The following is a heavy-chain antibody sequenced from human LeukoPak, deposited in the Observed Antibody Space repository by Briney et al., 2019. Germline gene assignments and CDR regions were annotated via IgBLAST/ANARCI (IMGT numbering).Heavy chain of an antibody. CDR1: GYTFTSYG. CDR3: ARVSEYSSGWYFAYYYYGMDV. V-gene: IGHV1-18*01. J-gene: IGHJ6*02. CDR2: ISAYNGNT. Sequence: ASVKVSCKASGYTFTSYGISWVRQAPGQGLEWVGWISAYNGNTNYAQKLQGRVTMTTDTSTSTAYMELRSLRSDDTAVYYCARVSEYSSGWYFAYYYYGMDVWGQGATVTVSS. D-gene: IGHD6-19*01.